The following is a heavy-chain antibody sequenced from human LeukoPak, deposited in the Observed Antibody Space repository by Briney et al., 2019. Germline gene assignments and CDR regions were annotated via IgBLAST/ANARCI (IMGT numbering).Heavy chain of an antibody. V-gene: IGHV4-4*07. J-gene: IGHJ5*02. Sequence: SETLSLTCTVSGGYTGSHYWSWIRQPAGKGLEWIGRISPSGTTHYNPSLGSRVTMSVDTSKNYFSLRFISVTAADTAVYYCARDFYASGFYFWFDPWGQGMLVTVSS. CDR2: ISPSGTT. D-gene: IGHD2/OR15-2a*01. CDR1: GGYTGSHY. CDR3: ARDFYASGFYFWFDP.